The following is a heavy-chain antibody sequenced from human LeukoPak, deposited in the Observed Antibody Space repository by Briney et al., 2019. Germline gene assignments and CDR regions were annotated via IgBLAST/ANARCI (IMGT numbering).Heavy chain of an antibody. V-gene: IGHV1-8*01. Sequence: ASVKVSCKASGYTFTSYDINWVRQATGQGLEWMGWMNPNSGNTGYAQKFQGRVTMTRNTSISTAYMELSSLRSEDTAVYYCARGLQDIVATDGYYYGMDVWGQGTTVTVSS. CDR1: GYTFTSYD. D-gene: IGHD5-12*01. CDR3: ARGLQDIVATDGYYYGMDV. J-gene: IGHJ6*02. CDR2: MNPNSGNT.